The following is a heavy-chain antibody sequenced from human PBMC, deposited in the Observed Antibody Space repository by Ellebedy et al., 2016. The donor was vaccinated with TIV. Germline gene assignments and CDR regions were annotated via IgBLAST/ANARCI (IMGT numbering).Heavy chain of an antibody. J-gene: IGHJ5*02. Sequence: AASVKVSCKASGYNFSSYPMNWVRQAPGQGLEWMGWINTNTGNPMYAQGFTGRFVFSLDTSVNTAYLEISSLTAEDTAVYYCARVAVADATVWFDPWGQGTLVTVSS. CDR1: GYNFSSYP. CDR3: ARVAVADATVWFDP. CDR2: INTNTGNP. D-gene: IGHD2-2*01. V-gene: IGHV7-4-1*02.